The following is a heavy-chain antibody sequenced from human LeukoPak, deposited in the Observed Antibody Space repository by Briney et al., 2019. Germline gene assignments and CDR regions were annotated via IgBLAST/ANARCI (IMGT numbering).Heavy chain of an antibody. CDR3: AKVAYVSGSGTSHE. CDR2: IPHDGSQK. J-gene: IGHJ4*02. Sequence: GGSLRLSCAASGFTTFTFADYAFHWVRQPPGKGLEWLAFIPHDGSQKYYEESVKGRFTLSRDNSRNTLYLQMDSLRPEDTDTYYCAKVAYVSGSGTSHEWGQGTLVTVSS. V-gene: IGHV3-30*02. CDR1: GFTTFTFADYA. D-gene: IGHD3-10*01.